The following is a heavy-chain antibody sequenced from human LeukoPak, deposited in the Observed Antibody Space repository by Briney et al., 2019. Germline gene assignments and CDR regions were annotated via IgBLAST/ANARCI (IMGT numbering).Heavy chain of an antibody. V-gene: IGHV1-69*05. D-gene: IGHD1-1*01. CDR1: GRSFTTYA. Sequence: GASVKVSCKASGRSFTTYAISWVRQAPGEGLEWMGGTIPLFGTTKYAQKFQDRVTITTDDSMSTAYMELSSLTSEDTVLYYCARGTWSDVGYYYYYYMDVWGKGTTVTVSS. CDR2: TIPLFGTT. J-gene: IGHJ6*03. CDR3: ARGTWSDVGYYYYYYMDV.